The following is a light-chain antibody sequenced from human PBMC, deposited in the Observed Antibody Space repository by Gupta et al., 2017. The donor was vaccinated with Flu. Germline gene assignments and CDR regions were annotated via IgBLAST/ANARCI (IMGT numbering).Light chain of an antibody. CDR1: QSISSW. Sequence: DVQMTQSPSTLSASVGDTVTITCRASQSISSWFAWYQQKPGKVPKLLIYKASTLESGVPSRFSGSGSGTEFTLTISSLQPDDFATYYCQQYNAYLTFGQGTKVEI. V-gene: IGKV1-5*03. CDR2: KAS. CDR3: QQYNAYLT. J-gene: IGKJ1*01.